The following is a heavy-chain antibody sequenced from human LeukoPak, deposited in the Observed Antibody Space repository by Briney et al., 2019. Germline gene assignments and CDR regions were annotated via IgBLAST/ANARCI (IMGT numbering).Heavy chain of an antibody. V-gene: IGHV3-48*01. D-gene: IGHD1-26*01. J-gene: IGHJ4*02. Sequence: GGSLRLSCAASRFTFSRYSMNWVRQAPGKGLEWVSYISSSSSTIYYADSVKGRFTISRDNAKNSLYLQMNSLRAEDTAVYYFARDVSDLVGSSFDYWGQGTLGTVSS. CDR1: RFTFSRYS. CDR2: ISSSSSTI. CDR3: ARDVSDLVGSSFDY.